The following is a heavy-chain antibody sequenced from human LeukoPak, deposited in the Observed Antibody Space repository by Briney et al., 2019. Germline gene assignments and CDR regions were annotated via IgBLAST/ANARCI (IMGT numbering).Heavy chain of an antibody. CDR3: ARRSRGGDDAFDI. Sequence: PSETLSLTCAVSGGSISSSNWWSWVRQPPGKGLEWIGEINHSGSTNYNPSLKSRVTISVDTSKNQFSLKLSSVTAADTAVYYCARRSRGGDDAFDIWGQGTMVTVSS. D-gene: IGHD3-10*01. V-gene: IGHV4-4*02. CDR1: GGSISSSNW. CDR2: INHSGST. J-gene: IGHJ3*02.